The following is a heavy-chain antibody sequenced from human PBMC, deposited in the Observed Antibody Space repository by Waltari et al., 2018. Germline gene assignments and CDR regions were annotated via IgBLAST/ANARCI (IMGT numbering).Heavy chain of an antibody. CDR2: ISYEGSSE. J-gene: IGHJ4*02. Sequence: QVQLVESGGGVVQPGRSLRLSCAASGFLFSSSSMQWVRQTPGKGLESLAVISYEGSSEYCDSVKGRFTVSRDNSKNTLYLQMNSLRPEDTAMYYCTRSLRFPLYYFDSWGQGTLVTVSS. CDR3: TRSLRFPLYYFDS. V-gene: IGHV3-30-3*01. CDR1: GFLFSSSS.